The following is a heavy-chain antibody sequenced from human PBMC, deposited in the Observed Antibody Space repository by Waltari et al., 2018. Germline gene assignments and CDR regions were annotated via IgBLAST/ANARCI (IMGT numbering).Heavy chain of an antibody. CDR3: ARLQGIAAAEIDY. Sequence: EVQLLESGGGLVQPGGSLRLSCAASGFTFTSYWIGWVRQMPGKGLEWMGIIYPGDSDTRYSPYFQGQVTISADKSISTAYLQWSSLKASDTAMYYCARLQGIAAAEIDYWGQGTLVTVSS. J-gene: IGHJ4*02. D-gene: IGHD6-13*01. CDR1: GFTFTSYW. CDR2: IYPGDSDT. V-gene: IGHV5-51*01.